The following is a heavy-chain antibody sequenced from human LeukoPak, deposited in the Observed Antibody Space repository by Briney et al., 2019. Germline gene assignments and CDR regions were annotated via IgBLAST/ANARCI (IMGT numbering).Heavy chain of an antibody. D-gene: IGHD2-15*01. CDR3: ARERTLTSCYDY. CDR2: INPNSGGT. CDR1: GYTFTGYY. V-gene: IGHV1-2*02. J-gene: IGHJ4*02. Sequence: ASVKVSCKASGYTFTGYYMHWVRQAPGQGLEWMGWINPNSGGTNYAQKFQGRVTMTKDTSISTAYMELSRLRSDDTAVYYCARERTLTSCYDYWGQGTLVTVSS.